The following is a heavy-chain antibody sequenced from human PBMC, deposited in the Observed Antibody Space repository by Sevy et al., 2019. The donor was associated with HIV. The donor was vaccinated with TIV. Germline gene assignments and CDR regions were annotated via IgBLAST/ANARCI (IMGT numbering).Heavy chain of an antibody. V-gene: IGHV3-23*01. CDR2: ISGSGGST. CDR3: AKKLLFGATHGDDAFDI. Sequence: GGSLRLSCAASGFTFSSYAMHWVRQAPGKGLEWVSAISGSGGSTYYADSVKGRFTISRDNSKNTLYLQMNSLRAEDTAVYYCAKKLLFGATHGDDAFDIWGQGTMVTVSS. D-gene: IGHD3-10*02. J-gene: IGHJ3*02. CDR1: GFTFSSYA.